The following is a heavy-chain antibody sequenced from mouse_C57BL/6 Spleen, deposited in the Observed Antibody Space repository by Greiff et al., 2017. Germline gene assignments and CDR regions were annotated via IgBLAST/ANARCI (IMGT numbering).Heavy chain of an antibody. CDR3: ARDDPFAY. Sequence: DVKLQESGPGLVKPSQSLSLTCSVTGYSITSGYYWNWIRQFPGNKLEWMGYISYDGSNNYNPSLKNRSSITRDTSKNQFFLKLNSVTTEDTATYYCARDDPFAYWGQGTLVTVSA. CDR1: GYSITSGYY. V-gene: IGHV3-6*01. CDR2: ISYDGSN. J-gene: IGHJ3*01.